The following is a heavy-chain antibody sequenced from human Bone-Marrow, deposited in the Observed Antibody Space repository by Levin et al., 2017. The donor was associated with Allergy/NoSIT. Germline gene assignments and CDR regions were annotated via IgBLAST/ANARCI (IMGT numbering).Heavy chain of an antibody. D-gene: IGHD3-10*01. Sequence: GGSLRLSCAASGFTFSNFDMHWVRQAPGKGLEWVSVMSYDGSSKYYADSVRGRFTISRDNSKNTLYLQMDNLRPGDTAVYYCARPQLDYHGSGSDYGMDVWGQGTTVTV. CDR2: MSYDGSSK. V-gene: IGHV3-30-3*01. CDR3: ARPQLDYHGSGSDYGMDV. J-gene: IGHJ6*02. CDR1: GFTFSNFD.